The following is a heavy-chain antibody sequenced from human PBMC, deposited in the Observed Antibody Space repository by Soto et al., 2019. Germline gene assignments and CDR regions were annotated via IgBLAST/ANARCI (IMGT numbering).Heavy chain of an antibody. D-gene: IGHD6-19*01. CDR3: ARDHRKSIAVANFDY. Sequence: GASVKVSCKASGYTFTSYYMHWVRQAPGQGPEWMGIINPSGGSTSYAQKFQGRVTMTRDTSTSTVYMELSSLRSEDTAVYYCARDHRKSIAVANFDYWGQGTLVTVSS. CDR2: INPSGGST. J-gene: IGHJ4*02. CDR1: GYTFTSYY. V-gene: IGHV1-46*03.